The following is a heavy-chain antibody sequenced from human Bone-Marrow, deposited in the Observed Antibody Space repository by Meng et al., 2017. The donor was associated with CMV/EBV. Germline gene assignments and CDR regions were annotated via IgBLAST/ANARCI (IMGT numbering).Heavy chain of an antibody. J-gene: IGHJ5*01. D-gene: IGHD2-2*01. V-gene: IGHV5-51*01. Sequence: GESLKISCKGSGYNFTNFWIAWVRQMAGKGLGWMGIIYPGDSDTRYSPSFQGQVTISADKSISTAYLQWSSLKASDTPMYYCARLGCSSTSCYFGWVDPWGQGTLVTVSS. CDR1: GYNFTNFW. CDR2: IYPGDSDT. CDR3: ARLGCSSTSCYFGWVDP.